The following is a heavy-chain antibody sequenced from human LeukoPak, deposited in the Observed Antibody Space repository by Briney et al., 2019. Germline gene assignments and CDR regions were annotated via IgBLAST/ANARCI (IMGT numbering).Heavy chain of an antibody. D-gene: IGHD6-13*01. CDR1: GGSISSSNW. CDR2: IYYSGST. J-gene: IGHJ6*03. CDR3: ARHRRGQQLAPAYYYYYMDV. V-gene: IGHV4-39*01. Sequence: SETLSLTCAVSGGSISSSNWWSWVRPPPGKGLEWIGSIYYSGSTYYNPSLKSRVTISVDTSKNQSSLKLSSVTAADTAVYYCARHRRGQQLAPAYYYYYMDVWGKGTTVTISS.